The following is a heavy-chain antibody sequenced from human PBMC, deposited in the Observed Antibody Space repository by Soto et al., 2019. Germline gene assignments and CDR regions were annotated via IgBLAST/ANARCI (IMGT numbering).Heavy chain of an antibody. V-gene: IGHV4-59*08. CDR1: GGSISSYY. Sequence: QVQLQESGPGLVKPSETLSLPCTVSGGSISSYYWSWIRQPPRKGLEWVGYIYYSGSTNYNPSLKSRVTISVDTSKNPSSLKLSSVTAADTAVYYCARTREYGDYFLESAFDIWGQGTMVTFSS. J-gene: IGHJ3*02. CDR3: ARTREYGDYFLESAFDI. D-gene: IGHD4-17*01. CDR2: IYYSGST.